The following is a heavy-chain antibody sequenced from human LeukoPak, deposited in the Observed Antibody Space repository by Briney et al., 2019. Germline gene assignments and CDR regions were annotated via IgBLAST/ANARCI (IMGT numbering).Heavy chain of an antibody. CDR1: GVMFGHFW. CDR2: IKQDGSET. D-gene: IGHD2-21*01. J-gene: IGHJ4*02. Sequence: GGSLRLSCTGSGVMFGHFWLNWVRQSPGKGLEWVAIIKQDGSETYYADSVKGRFTISRDIAKNSVYLQMDSLRAEDTAVYYCAGDRGWLIASWGQGTLVTVSS. V-gene: IGHV3-7*03. CDR3: AGDRGWLIAS.